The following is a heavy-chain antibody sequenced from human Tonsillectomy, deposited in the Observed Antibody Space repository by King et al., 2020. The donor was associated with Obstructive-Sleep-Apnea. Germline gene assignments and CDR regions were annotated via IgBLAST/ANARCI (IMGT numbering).Heavy chain of an antibody. D-gene: IGHD3-22*01. Sequence: QLQESGPGLVKPSETLSLTCTVSGGSISSYYWSWIRQPPGKGLEWIGYIYYSGSTNYNPSLQSRVTISVDTSKNQFSLKLSSVTAADTAVYYCARGPYYDSSGYYYDYYYYGMDVWGQGTTVTVSS. V-gene: IGHV4-59*01. CDR1: GGSISSYY. CDR3: ARGPYYDSSGYYYDYYYYGMDV. J-gene: IGHJ6*02. CDR2: IYYSGST.